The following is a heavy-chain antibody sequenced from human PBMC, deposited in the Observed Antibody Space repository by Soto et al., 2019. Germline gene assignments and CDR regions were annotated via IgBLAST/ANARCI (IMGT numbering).Heavy chain of an antibody. D-gene: IGHD3-3*01. Sequence: EVQLVESGGGLVQPGGSLRLSCAASGFTFSSYEMNWVRQAPGKGLEWVSYISSSGSTIYYADSVKGRFTISRDNAKNTLYLQMNSLRAEDTAVYYCAKVRPTSFGVVITGYYFDYWGQGTLVTVSS. J-gene: IGHJ4*02. CDR3: AKVRPTSFGVVITGYYFDY. V-gene: IGHV3-48*03. CDR2: ISSSGSTI. CDR1: GFTFSSYE.